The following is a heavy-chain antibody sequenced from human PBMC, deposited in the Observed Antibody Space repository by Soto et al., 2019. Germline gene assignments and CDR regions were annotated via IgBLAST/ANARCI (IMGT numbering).Heavy chain of an antibody. Sequence: VGSLRLSCAASGFIFSNYWMSWVRQAPGKGLEWVANIKQDGSEKYYVDSVKGRFTVSRDNAKNSLYLQMNSLRAEDTAVYYCAKDRDDILTGFFDYWGQGTLVTVSS. CDR1: GFIFSNYW. V-gene: IGHV3-7*03. J-gene: IGHJ4*02. CDR3: AKDRDDILTGFFDY. D-gene: IGHD3-9*01. CDR2: IKQDGSEK.